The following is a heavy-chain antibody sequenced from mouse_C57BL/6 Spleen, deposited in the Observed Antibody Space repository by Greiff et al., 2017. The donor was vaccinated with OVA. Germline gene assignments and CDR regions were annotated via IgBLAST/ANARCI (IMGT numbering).Heavy chain of an antibody. CDR1: GYSITSGYY. CDR3: AREGITTVVAPYFDY. J-gene: IGHJ2*01. Sequence: DVKLQESGPGLVKPSQSLSLTCSVTGYSITSGYYWNWIRQFPGNKLEWMGYISYDGSNNYNPSLKNRISITRDTSKNQFFLKLNSVTTEDTATYYCAREGITTVVAPYFDYWGQGTTLTVSS. V-gene: IGHV3-6*01. CDR2: ISYDGSN. D-gene: IGHD1-1*01.